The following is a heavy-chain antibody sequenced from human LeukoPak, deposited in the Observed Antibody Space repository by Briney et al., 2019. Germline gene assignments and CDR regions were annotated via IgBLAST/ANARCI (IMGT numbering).Heavy chain of an antibody. D-gene: IGHD3-10*01. CDR2: MNPNSGNT. CDR3: ARALWFGEFEFDP. CDR1: GYTFTSYD. Sequence: ASVKVSCKASGYTFTSYDINWVRQATGQGLEWVGWMNPNSGNTGYAQKFQGRVTMTRNTSISTAYMELSSLRSEDTAVYYCARALWFGEFEFDPWGQGTLVTVSS. J-gene: IGHJ5*02. V-gene: IGHV1-8*01.